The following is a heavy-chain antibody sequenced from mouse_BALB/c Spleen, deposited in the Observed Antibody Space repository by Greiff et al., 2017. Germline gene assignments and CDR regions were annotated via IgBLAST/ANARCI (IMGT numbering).Heavy chain of an antibody. D-gene: IGHD1-1*02. J-gene: IGHJ1*01. CDR3: AREGGPWYFDV. V-gene: IGHV5-6-3*01. CDR1: GFTFSSYG. Sequence: VQLKESGGGLVQPGGSLKLSCAASGFTFSSYGMSWVRQTPDKRLELVATINSNGGSTYYPDSVKGRFTISRDNAKNTLYLQMSSLKSEDTAMYYCAREGGPWYFDVWGAGTTVTVSS. CDR2: INSNGGST.